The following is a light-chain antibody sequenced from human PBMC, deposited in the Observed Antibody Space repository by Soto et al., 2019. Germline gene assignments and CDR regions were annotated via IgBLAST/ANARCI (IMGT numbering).Light chain of an antibody. CDR3: QSSDSSGRSHYV. CDR2: KDN. Sequence: SDARARQPSVSVSPGRTAGSACSGDALRKQYAYWYHQKPGQAPVVVIYKDNGRPSGIPERFSGSSSGTTVTLTISGVQAEDEAYYYCQSSDSSGRSHYVFGTGTRVTVL. V-gene: IGLV3-25*02. J-gene: IGLJ1*01. CDR1: ALRKQY.